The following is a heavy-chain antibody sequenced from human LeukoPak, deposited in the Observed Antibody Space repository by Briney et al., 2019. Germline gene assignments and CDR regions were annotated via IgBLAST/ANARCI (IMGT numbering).Heavy chain of an antibody. CDR3: ARGRYSRMFPRTCYFDY. D-gene: IGHD6-13*01. CDR2: INHSGST. V-gene: IGHV4-34*01. J-gene: IGHJ4*02. Sequence: SETLSLTCAVYGGSFSGYYWSWIRQPPGKGLEWIGEINHSGSTNYNPSLKSRVTISVDTSKNQFSLKLSSVTAADTAVYYCARGRYSRMFPRTCYFDYWGQGTLVTVSS. CDR1: GGSFSGYY.